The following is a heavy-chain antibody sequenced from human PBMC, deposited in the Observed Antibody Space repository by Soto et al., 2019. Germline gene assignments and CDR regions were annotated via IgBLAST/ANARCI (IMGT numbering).Heavy chain of an antibody. J-gene: IGHJ4*02. CDR3: AKTSYKDGSGSYYNAPLFDY. Sequence: GSLRLSCAASGFTFSDHHLDWVRQAPGKGLEWVSAISGSGGSTYYADSVKGRFTISRDNSKNTLYLQMNSLRAEDTAVYYCAKTSYKDGSGSYYNAPLFDYWGQGTLVTVSS. CDR1: GFTFSDHH. D-gene: IGHD3-10*01. CDR2: ISGSGGST. V-gene: IGHV3-23*01.